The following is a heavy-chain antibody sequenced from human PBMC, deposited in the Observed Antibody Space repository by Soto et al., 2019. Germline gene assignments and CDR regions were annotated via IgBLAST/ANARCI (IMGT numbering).Heavy chain of an antibody. Sequence: EVQLLESGGGLVQPGGSLRLSCAASGFTFSSYAMSWVRQAPGKGLEWVSAISGSGGSTYYADSVKGRFTISRDNSKNTLYLQMPRLRAEGSAVYYCAGRYCSGGSCIDYWGQGTLVTVSS. CDR3: AGRYCSGGSCIDY. D-gene: IGHD2-15*01. V-gene: IGHV3-23*01. J-gene: IGHJ4*02. CDR2: ISGSGGST. CDR1: GFTFSSYA.